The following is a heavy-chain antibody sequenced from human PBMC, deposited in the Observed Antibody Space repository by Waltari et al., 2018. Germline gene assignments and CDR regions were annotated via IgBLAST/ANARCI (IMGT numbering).Heavy chain of an antibody. D-gene: IGHD6-13*01. CDR2: IRYDGSNK. Sequence: QVQLVESGGGVVQPGGSLRLSCAASGFTLSSCGMPWVRQAPGKGLEWVAFIRYDGSNKYYADSVKGRFTISRDNSKNTLYLQMNSLRAEDTAVYYCAKDRGQAAAADYWGQGTLVTVSS. CDR1: GFTLSSCG. V-gene: IGHV3-30*02. J-gene: IGHJ4*02. CDR3: AKDRGQAAAADY.